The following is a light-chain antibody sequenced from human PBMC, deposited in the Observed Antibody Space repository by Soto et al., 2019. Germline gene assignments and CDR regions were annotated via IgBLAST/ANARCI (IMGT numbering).Light chain of an antibody. CDR2: GAS. V-gene: IGKV3-15*01. J-gene: IGKJ1*01. CDR1: QSVSSN. CDR3: QQYNKWPPRT. Sequence: EIVMTQSPATLSVSPGERATLSCRASQSVSSNFAWYQQKPGQAPRLLIYGASSRATGIPARFSGSGSGTEFTLTISSLQSEDFAVYYCQQYNKWPPRTFGQGTKVEMK.